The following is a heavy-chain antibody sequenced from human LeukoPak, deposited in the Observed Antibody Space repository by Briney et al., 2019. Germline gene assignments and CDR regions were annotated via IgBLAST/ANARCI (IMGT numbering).Heavy chain of an antibody. CDR1: GFTFSSYA. Sequence: GRSLRLSCAASGFTFSSYAMHWVRQAPGKGLEWVAVISYDGSNKYYADSVKGRFTISRDNSKNTLYLQMNSLRAEDTAVYYCARDLAVAGTSWFDPWGQGTLVTVSS. D-gene: IGHD6-19*01. J-gene: IGHJ5*02. CDR3: ARDLAVAGTSWFDP. V-gene: IGHV3-30*04. CDR2: ISYDGSNK.